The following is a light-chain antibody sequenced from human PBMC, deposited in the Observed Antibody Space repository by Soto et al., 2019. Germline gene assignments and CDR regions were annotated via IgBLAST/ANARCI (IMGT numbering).Light chain of an antibody. Sequence: DIQMTQSPSSLSASVGDRVTITCRASQGIRNELGWYQQKPGKAPKRLIYAASSLQSGVPSRFSGSGSGTEFTLTISSLQHEQFASYFCLQHNSYPHTFGQGPKLEI. V-gene: IGKV1-17*01. CDR2: AAS. CDR1: QGIRNE. J-gene: IGKJ2*01. CDR3: LQHNSYPHT.